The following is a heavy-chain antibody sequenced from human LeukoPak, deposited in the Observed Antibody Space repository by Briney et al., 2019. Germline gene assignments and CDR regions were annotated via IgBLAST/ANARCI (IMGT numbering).Heavy chain of an antibody. CDR3: ARGPYSYDSSGAFDI. D-gene: IGHD3-22*01. Sequence: PSETLSLTCTVSGGSISSYYWSWIRQPAGKGLEWIGEINHSGSTNYNPSLKSRVTISVDTSKNQFSLKLSSVTAADTAVYFCARGPYSYDSSGAFDIWGQGTMVTVSS. CDR1: GGSISSYY. CDR2: INHSGST. V-gene: IGHV4-34*01. J-gene: IGHJ3*02.